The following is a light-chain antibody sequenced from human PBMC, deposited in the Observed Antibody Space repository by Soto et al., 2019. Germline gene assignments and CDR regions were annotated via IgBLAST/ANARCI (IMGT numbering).Light chain of an antibody. V-gene: IGKV3-11*01. CDR2: DAS. Sequence: EIVLTQSPAALSVSPGERATLSCRASQSVSSYLAWYQQKPGQAPRLLIYDASSRPTGIPARFSGSGSGTDFTLTIGSLEPEDFAVYYCQQRSTWPPFPFGPGTKVDIK. CDR3: QQRSTWPPFP. CDR1: QSVSSY. J-gene: IGKJ3*01.